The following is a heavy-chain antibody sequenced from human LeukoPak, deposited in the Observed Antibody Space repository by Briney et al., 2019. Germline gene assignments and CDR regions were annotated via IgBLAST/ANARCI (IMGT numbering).Heavy chain of an antibody. D-gene: IGHD3-16*01. V-gene: IGHV4-34*01. J-gene: IGHJ4*02. CDR1: GGSFSGYY. CDR3: ATYRPVWGIDY. Sequence: SETLSLTCAVYGGSFSGYYWTWIRQPPGKGLEWIGSIYYSGSTYYNPSLKSRVTISVDTSKNQFSLRLSSVTAADTAVYYCATYRPVWGIDYWGQGTLVTVSS. CDR2: IYYSGST.